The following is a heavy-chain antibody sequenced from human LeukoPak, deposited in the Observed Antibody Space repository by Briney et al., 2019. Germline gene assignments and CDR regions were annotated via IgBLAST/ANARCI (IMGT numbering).Heavy chain of an antibody. CDR1: GGSISSYY. V-gene: IGHV4-4*07. J-gene: IGHJ4*02. D-gene: IGHD1-14*01. CDR3: ARGVGPAAPELYFDY. Sequence: SETLSLTCTVSGGSISSYYWSWIRQPAGKGLEWIGRIYTSGSTNCNPSLKSRVTMSVDTSKNQFSLKLSSVTAADTAVYYCARGVGPAAPELYFDYWGQGTLVTVSS. CDR2: IYTSGST.